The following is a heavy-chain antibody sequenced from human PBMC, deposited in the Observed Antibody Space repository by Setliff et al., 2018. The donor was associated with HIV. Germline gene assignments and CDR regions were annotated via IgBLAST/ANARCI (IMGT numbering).Heavy chain of an antibody. CDR2: ISPHSGGT. J-gene: IGHJ4*02. CDR3: ARQLSNSFDY. V-gene: IGHV1-2*02. CDR1: GYSFTDYF. Sequence: ASVKVSCKASGYSFTDYFIHWVRQAPGRGLEWMGWISPHSGGTRTTRTFRGRVTMTRDTSINTAYMELSGVRSDDTAMYFCARQLSNSFDYWGQGTLVTVSS. D-gene: IGHD1-1*01.